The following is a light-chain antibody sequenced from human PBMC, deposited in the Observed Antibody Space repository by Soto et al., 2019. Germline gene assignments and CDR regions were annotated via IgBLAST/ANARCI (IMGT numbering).Light chain of an antibody. J-gene: IGKJ3*01. CDR3: QQQSNWPPQIT. CDR2: DAS. Sequence: EIVLTQSPDTLSLSPGERATLSCRASQSVSTSLAWYQQKPGQAPRLLIYDASNRATGIPARFSGSGSGTDFSFTISSVESQDFAVYYCQQQSNWPPQITFGPGTKVDIK. CDR1: QSVSTS. V-gene: IGKV3-11*01.